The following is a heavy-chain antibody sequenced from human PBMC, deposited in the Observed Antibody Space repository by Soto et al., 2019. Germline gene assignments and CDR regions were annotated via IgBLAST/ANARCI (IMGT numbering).Heavy chain of an antibody. Sequence: QVHLVQSGAEMRKPGASVRVSCKASGYTCTYYDINWVRQAAGQGPEWKGWMNPNTGNPAYAQKFQGRLTLTRDTSISTAYMDLSSLTSEDTAVYFCARGFSSYSDHWAQGTPVAVSS. CDR1: GYTCTYYD. CDR2: MNPNTGNP. CDR3: ARGFSSYSDH. D-gene: IGHD3-10*01. J-gene: IGHJ1*01. V-gene: IGHV1-8*01.